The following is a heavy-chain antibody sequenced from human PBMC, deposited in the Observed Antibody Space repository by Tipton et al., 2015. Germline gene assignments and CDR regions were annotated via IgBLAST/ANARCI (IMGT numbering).Heavy chain of an antibody. D-gene: IGHD5-18*01. CDR2: IYYSGST. CDR1: GGSVSSGAYY. Sequence: PGLVKPSETLSLTCTVSGGSVSSGAYYWSWIRQHPGKGLEWIGHIYYSGSTYYNPSLKSRVSISVDTSKNQFSLRLSSVTAADTAVYYCARAIHLWPPDWYFDLWGRGTLVTVSS. J-gene: IGHJ2*01. CDR3: ARAIHLWPPDWYFDL. V-gene: IGHV4-31*03.